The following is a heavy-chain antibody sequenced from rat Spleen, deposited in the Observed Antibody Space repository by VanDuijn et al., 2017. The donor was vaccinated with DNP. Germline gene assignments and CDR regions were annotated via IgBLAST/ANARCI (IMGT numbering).Heavy chain of an antibody. Sequence: EVQLVESGGGLVQPGRSLKISCAASGFTFRDYNMAWVRQAPKKGLEWVATISYDGSSTYYRDSVKGRFTISRDNAKNTLYLQMNSLRSEDMATYYCARWNSGHFDYWGQGVMVPVSS. D-gene: IGHD4-3*01. CDR1: GFTFRDYN. J-gene: IGHJ2*01. CDR2: ISYDGSST. CDR3: ARWNSGHFDY. V-gene: IGHV5-7*01.